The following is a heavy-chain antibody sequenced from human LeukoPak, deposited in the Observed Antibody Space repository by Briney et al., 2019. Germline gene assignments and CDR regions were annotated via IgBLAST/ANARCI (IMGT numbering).Heavy chain of an antibody. J-gene: IGHJ4*02. CDR1: GFTFSSYA. CDR3: ARGSFSGPDFDY. Sequence: PGGSLRLSCAASGFTFSSYAMHWVRQAPGKGLEWVAVISYGGSNKYYADSVKGRFTISRDNSKNTLYLQMNSLRAEDTAVYYCARGSFSGPDFDYWGQGTLVTVSS. D-gene: IGHD6-19*01. V-gene: IGHV3-30-3*01. CDR2: ISYGGSNK.